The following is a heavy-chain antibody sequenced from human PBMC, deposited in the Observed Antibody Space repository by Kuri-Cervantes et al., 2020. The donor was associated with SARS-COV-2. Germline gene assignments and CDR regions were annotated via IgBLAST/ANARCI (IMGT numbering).Heavy chain of an antibody. CDR1: VGTFSSYA. V-gene: IGHV1-69*05. CDR3: ARDNWNYPSHDAFDI. D-gene: IGHD1-7*01. J-gene: IGHJ3*02. CDR2: IIPIFGKA. Sequence: SVKVSCQASVGTFSSYAICRVRQAPGPALEWMGGIIPIFGKANYAQKFQGRVTITTDESTSTAYMELSSLRSEDTAVYYCARDNWNYPSHDAFDIWGQGTMVTVSS.